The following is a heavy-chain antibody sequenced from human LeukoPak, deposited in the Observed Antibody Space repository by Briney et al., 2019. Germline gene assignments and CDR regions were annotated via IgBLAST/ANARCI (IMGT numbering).Heavy chain of an antibody. Sequence: GGSLRLSCAASGFTFSSYSMNWVRQAPGKGLEWVSSISSSSSYIYYADSVKGRFTISRDNAKNSLYLQMNSLRAEDTAVYYCARDGSLYSTWYFDLWGRGTLVTVSS. J-gene: IGHJ2*01. CDR2: ISSSSSYI. V-gene: IGHV3-21*01. D-gene: IGHD1-26*01. CDR1: GFTFSSYS. CDR3: ARDGSLYSTWYFDL.